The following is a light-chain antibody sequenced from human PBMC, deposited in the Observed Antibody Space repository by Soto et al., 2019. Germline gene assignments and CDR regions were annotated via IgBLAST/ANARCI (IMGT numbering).Light chain of an antibody. CDR1: KTISTY. V-gene: IGKV1-39*01. Sequence: DIQMPQSPSSLSASVGDRVTITCRASKTISTYLNWYQQKPGKAPRLLIYDASSLLSGVPSRFSGSGSGTDFTLTIAILQPEDFSTYYGQQSDSTPYTFGQGPKVEI. CDR2: DAS. J-gene: IGKJ2*01. CDR3: QQSDSTPYT.